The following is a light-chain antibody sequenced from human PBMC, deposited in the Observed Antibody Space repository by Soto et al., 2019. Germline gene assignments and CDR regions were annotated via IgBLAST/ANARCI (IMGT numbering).Light chain of an antibody. CDR3: CSYTSTATRV. J-gene: IGLJ3*02. CDR2: EVS. Sequence: QSALTQPASVSGSPGQSITISCTGTSNDVGGYAYVSWYQQYPGKAPKLVISEVSNRPSGVSHRFSGSRSGNTASLTISGLQAEDEADYHCCSYTSTATRVFGGGTKVTVL. CDR1: SNDVGGYAY. V-gene: IGLV2-14*01.